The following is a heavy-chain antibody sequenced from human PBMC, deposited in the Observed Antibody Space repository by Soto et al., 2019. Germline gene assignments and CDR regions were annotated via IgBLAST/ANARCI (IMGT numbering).Heavy chain of an antibody. J-gene: IGHJ6*02. CDR3: PSEYYDFWSGYFNYYYYYGMDV. CDR1: GFTFSSYE. CDR2: ISSSGSTI. Sequence: PGGSLRLSCAASGFTFSSYEMNWVRQAPGKGLEWVSYISSSGSTIYYADSVKGRFTISRDNAKNSLDLQMNSLRAEDTAVYYCPSEYYDFWSGYFNYYYYYGMDVWGLGTTVTVSS. V-gene: IGHV3-48*03. D-gene: IGHD3-3*01.